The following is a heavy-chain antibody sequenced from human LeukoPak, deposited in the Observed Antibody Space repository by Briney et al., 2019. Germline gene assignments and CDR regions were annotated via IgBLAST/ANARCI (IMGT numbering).Heavy chain of an antibody. Sequence: GGSLRLSCASSGFTFSSYGMHWVRQAPGKGLEWMGGISSDVSNTCYADSVKGRCTISTDNSKNTLYLEMIRLRIKDTAVYYCANGPVSRRRSPLAYWGQGTLVTVSS. CDR3: ANGPVSRRRSPLAY. CDR1: GFTFSSYG. J-gene: IGHJ4*02. CDR2: ISSDVSNT. D-gene: IGHD3/OR15-3a*01. V-gene: IGHV3-30*18.